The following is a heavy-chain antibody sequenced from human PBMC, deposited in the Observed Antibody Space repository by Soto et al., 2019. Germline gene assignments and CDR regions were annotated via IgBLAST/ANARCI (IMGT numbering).Heavy chain of an antibody. Sequence: SGPTLVNPTQTLTLTCTFFGFSLITGGVRVSWIRQPPVQALEWHARIDGNDDKSYNTSLKTRLTISKDNSKNQVVLTMTNMEPVDTATYYCARTMPAAGTFDYWGQGILVTVSS. J-gene: IGHJ4*02. V-gene: IGHV2-70*04. D-gene: IGHD6-13*01. CDR1: GFSLITGGVR. CDR3: ARTMPAAGTFDY. CDR2: IDGNDDK.